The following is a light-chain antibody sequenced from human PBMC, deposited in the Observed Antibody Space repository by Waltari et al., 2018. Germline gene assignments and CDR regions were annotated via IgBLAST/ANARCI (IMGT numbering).Light chain of an antibody. CDR1: QSVSSSY. CDR2: GAS. J-gene: IGKJ1*01. V-gene: IGKV3-20*01. CDR3: QQYGSSPKT. Sequence: EIVLTQSPGTLSLSPGERATLYCRASQSVSSSYLAWYQQKPGQAPRLLIYGASSRAIGIPERFSGSASGTDFTLTISRLEPEDFAVYYCQQYGSSPKTFGQGTKVEIK.